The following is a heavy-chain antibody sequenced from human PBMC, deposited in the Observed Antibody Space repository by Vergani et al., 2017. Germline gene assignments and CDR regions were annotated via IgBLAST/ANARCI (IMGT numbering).Heavy chain of an antibody. Sequence: EKQLVQSGSETETPGESLKISCQAFGYIFSNFWIGWVRQRPGRGLEWMGIIYPGDSEVKSNPTFRGQVIFSVDTSVNTAYLQWRSLQASDTATYFCASGGHGSENGGALQLWGQGTNITVSS. V-gene: IGHV5-51*01. J-gene: IGHJ3*01. CDR1: GYIFSNFW. D-gene: IGHD3-10*01. CDR3: ASGGHGSENGGALQL. CDR2: IYPGDSEV.